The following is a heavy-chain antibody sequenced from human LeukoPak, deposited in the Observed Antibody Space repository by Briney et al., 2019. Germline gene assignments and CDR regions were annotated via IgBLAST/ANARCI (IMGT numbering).Heavy chain of an antibody. CDR1: GYTFTSYD. CDR3: ARGPYSSSWYGDYYYYMDV. D-gene: IGHD6-13*01. CDR2: MNPNSGNT. V-gene: IGHV1-8*03. Sequence: ASVKVSCKASGYTFTSYDINWVRRATGQGLEWMGWMNPNSGNTGYAQKFQGRVTITRNTSISTAYMELSSLRSEDTAVYYCARGPYSSSWYGDYYYYMDVWGKGTTVTVSS. J-gene: IGHJ6*03.